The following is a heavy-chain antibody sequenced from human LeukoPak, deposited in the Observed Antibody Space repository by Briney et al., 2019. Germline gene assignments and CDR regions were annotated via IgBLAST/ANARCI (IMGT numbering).Heavy chain of an antibody. CDR2: INHSGST. D-gene: IGHD3-22*01. V-gene: IGHV4-34*01. CDR1: GGSFSGYY. Sequence: SETLSLTCAVYGGSFSGYYWSWIRQPPGKGLEWIGEINHSGSTNYNPSLKSRVTISVDTSKNQFSLKLSSVTAGDTAVYYCARSMYYYDSSGYSKTPFFGYWGQGTLVTVSS. J-gene: IGHJ4*02. CDR3: ARSMYYYDSSGYSKTPFFGY.